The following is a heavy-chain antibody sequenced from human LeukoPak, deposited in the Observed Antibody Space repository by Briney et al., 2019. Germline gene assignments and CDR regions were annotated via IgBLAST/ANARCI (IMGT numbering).Heavy chain of an antibody. J-gene: IGHJ4*02. D-gene: IGHD3-22*01. CDR1: GFTVSGTH. CDR2: ISGSGGGGST. CDR3: ARADDGTGYPQLPFDY. V-gene: IGHV3-23*01. Sequence: GGSLRLSCAASGFTVSGTHMSWVRLAPGKGLEWVSGISGSGGGGSTYYADSVKGRFTISRDNSKNTLYLQMNSLRAEDTALYYCARADDGTGYPQLPFDYWGQGTLVTVSS.